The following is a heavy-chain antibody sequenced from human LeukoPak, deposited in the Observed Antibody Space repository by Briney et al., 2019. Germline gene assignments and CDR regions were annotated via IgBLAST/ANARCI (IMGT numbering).Heavy chain of an antibody. CDR2: INPNSGVT. CDR3: ARAHLSGYFDY. Sequence: ASVKVSCKASGYTLADYYMHWGRQAPGQGLEWMGWINPNSGVTKSAQKFQGRVTMTRDMSTSTVYMDLISLRSDDTAVYYCARAHLSGYFDYWGQGTLVTVSS. J-gene: IGHJ4*02. D-gene: IGHD3-10*01. V-gene: IGHV1-2*02. CDR1: GYTLADYY.